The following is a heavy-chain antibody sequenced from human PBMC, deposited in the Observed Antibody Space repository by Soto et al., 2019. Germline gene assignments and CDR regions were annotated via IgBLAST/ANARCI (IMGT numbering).Heavy chain of an antibody. CDR2: ISSSGSTI. CDR3: ARDRYSGSYPFDY. J-gene: IGHJ4*02. CDR1: GFTFSSYE. Sequence: WGSLRLSCAASGFTFSSYEMNWVRQAPGKGLEWVSYISSSGSTIYYADSVKGRFTISRDNAKNSLYLQMNSLRAEDTAVYYCARDRYSGSYPFDYWGQGTLVTVSS. D-gene: IGHD1-26*01. V-gene: IGHV3-48*03.